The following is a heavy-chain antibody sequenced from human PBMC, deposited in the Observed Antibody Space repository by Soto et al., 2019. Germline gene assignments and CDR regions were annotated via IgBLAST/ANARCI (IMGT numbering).Heavy chain of an antibody. D-gene: IGHD4-4*01. CDR2: IYQSGST. V-gene: IGHV4-30-2*06. J-gene: IGHJ4*02. CDR1: GVSINAGGYS. Sequence: QVQLQESGPGLVKPSQTLSLTCAVSGVSINAGGYSWNWIRQSPGKALEWMGHIYQSGSTYYKPSLQGRITISVDMSKNAFSLEVTSVTPADTAVYFCARGDYNDYFDFWGQGALVTVSS. CDR3: ARGDYNDYFDF.